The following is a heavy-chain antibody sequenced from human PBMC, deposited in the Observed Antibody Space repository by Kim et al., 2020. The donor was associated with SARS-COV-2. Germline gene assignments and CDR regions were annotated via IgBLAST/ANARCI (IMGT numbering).Heavy chain of an antibody. D-gene: IGHD2-8*02. J-gene: IGHJ4*02. V-gene: IGHV1-18*01. Sequence: YDGNTNYAQKFQGRVTMTTDTSTSTAYMELRSLTSDDTAVYYCARDWSGYWGQGTLVTVSS. CDR3: ARDWSGY. CDR2: YDGNT.